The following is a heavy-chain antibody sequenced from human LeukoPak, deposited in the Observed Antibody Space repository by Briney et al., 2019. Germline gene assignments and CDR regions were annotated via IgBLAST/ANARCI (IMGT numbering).Heavy chain of an antibody. V-gene: IGHV1-69*13. CDR1: GGTFSSYA. D-gene: IGHD4-17*01. J-gene: IGHJ4*02. CDR2: IIPIFGTA. Sequence: ASVKVSCKASGGTFSSYAISWVRQAPGQGLEWMGGIIPIFGTANYAQKFQGRVTITADESTSTAYMELSSLRSEDTAVYYCARDRRHGDYDEYWGQGTPVTVSS. CDR3: ARDRRHGDYDEY.